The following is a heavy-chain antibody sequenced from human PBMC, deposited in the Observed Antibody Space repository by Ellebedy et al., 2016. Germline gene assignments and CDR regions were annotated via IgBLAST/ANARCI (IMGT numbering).Heavy chain of an antibody. Sequence: GESLKISCAASGFTFSSYWMHWVRQAPGKGLVWVSRIRSDASITSYADSVKGRFTISRDNAKNTLYLQMNSLRAEDTAVYYCARSDWFDPWGQGTLVTVSS. J-gene: IGHJ5*02. CDR3: ARSDWFDP. CDR1: GFTFSSYW. CDR2: IRSDASIT. V-gene: IGHV3-74*01.